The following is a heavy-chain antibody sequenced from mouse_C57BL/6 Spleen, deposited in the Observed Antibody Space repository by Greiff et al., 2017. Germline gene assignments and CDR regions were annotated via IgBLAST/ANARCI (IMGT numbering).Heavy chain of an antibody. CDR2: VYPGSGSI. V-gene: IGHV1-62-2*01. CDR1: GYTFTEYT. J-gene: IGHJ2*01. CDR3: ARHEEEYYFDY. Sequence: QVQLQQSGAELVQPGASVTLSCKASGYTFTEYTINWVKQRSGQGLEWIGWVYPGSGSIEYNEKFEDKATLTADNSSSTVYMELSSFTSEDSAVYVCARHEEEYYFDYWGQGTTLTVSS.